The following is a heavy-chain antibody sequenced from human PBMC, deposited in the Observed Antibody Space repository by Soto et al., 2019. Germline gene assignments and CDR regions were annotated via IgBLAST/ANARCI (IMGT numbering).Heavy chain of an antibody. CDR2: INSDGSST. CDR1: GFTFSSYW. J-gene: IGHJ2*01. CDR3: ARLYGVYWYFDL. Sequence: EVQLVESGGGLVQPGGSLRLSCAASGFTFSSYWMHWVRQAPGKGLVWVSRINSDGSSTSYADSVKGRFTISRDNAKNTLYLQMNSLRAEDTAVYYCARLYGVYWYFDLWGCGTLVTVSS. D-gene: IGHD2-2*02. V-gene: IGHV3-74*01.